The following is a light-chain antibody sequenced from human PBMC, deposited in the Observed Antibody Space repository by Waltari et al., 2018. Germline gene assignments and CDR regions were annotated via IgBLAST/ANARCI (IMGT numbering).Light chain of an antibody. V-gene: IGKV3-15*01. CDR1: QFTRSN. Sequence: RGMTQSPATLSVFRGDRATLSCRASQFTRSNLARYQHIPGQAPRLLIYGASTRATGVPARFSGSGSRTESTLTISSLQSEDGAGYSCQQYADCLGACGQGTKEEI. CDR2: GAS. CDR3: QQYADCLGA. J-gene: IGKJ1*01.